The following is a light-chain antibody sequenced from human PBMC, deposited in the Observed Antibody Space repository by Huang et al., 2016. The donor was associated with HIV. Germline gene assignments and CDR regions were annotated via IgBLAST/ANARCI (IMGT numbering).Light chain of an antibody. CDR2: GAS. CDR3: QQYNNWPRT. CDR1: QSVSSN. J-gene: IGKJ2*01. V-gene: IGKV3D-15*01. Sequence: EIVMTQSPATLSVSPGERATLSCRASQSVSSNLAWYQQKPGQAPRLRIDGASTRATGIPARFSGSGSGTEFTLTISSLQSEDFAVYYCQQYNNWPRTFGQGTKLEIK.